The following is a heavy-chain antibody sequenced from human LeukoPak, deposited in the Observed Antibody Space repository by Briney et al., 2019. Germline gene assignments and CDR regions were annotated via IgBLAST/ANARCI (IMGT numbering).Heavy chain of an antibody. D-gene: IGHD6-13*01. Sequence: PSETLSLTCTVSGGSISSRYWSWIRQPPGKGLEWIGYIYYSGSTNYNPSLKSRVTISVDTSKNQFSLKLSSVTAADTAVYYCARTRGGSSSWYPAVDYCGQGTLVTVSS. J-gene: IGHJ4*02. CDR2: IYYSGST. V-gene: IGHV4-59*11. CDR3: ARTRGGSSSWYPAVDY. CDR1: GGSISSRY.